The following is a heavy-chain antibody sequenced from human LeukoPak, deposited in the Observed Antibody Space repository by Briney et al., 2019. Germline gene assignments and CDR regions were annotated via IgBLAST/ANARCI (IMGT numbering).Heavy chain of an antibody. D-gene: IGHD3-22*01. J-gene: IGHJ4*02. V-gene: IGHV4-59*01. CDR2: IYYSGST. Sequence: SETLSLTCTVSGGSISSYYWSWIRQPPGKGLEWIGYIYYSGSTNYNPSLKSRVTISVDTSKNQFSLKLSSMTAADTAVYYCARAAPYYYDSSGYFDYWGQGTLVTVSS. CDR3: ARAAPYYYDSSGYFDY. CDR1: GGSISSYY.